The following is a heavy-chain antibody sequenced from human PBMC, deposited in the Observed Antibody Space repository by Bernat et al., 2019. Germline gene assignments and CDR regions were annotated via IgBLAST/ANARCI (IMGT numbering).Heavy chain of an antibody. Sequence: QLQLQESGPGLVKPSETLSLTCTVSGGSISSSSYYWGWIRQPPGKGLEGFGSIYYSGSTYYNPSLKSRVTISVDTSKNQFSLKLGSVTAADTAVYYWASDRGYSSSWNDYWGQGTLVTVSS. D-gene: IGHD6-13*01. CDR3: ASDRGYSSSWNDY. CDR2: IYYSGST. V-gene: IGHV4-39*01. CDR1: GGSISSSSYY. J-gene: IGHJ4*02.